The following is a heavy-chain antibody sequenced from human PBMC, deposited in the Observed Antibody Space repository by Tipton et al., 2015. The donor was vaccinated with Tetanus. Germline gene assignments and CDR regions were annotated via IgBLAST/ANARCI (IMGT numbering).Heavy chain of an antibody. D-gene: IGHD3-22*01. Sequence: GLVKPSKTLSLTCTVSGGSISSYYWSWIRQPPGKGLEWIGYIYYSGGTNYNPSLKSRVTISVDTSKNQFSLKLSSVTAADTAVYYCARLEEDYYDSSGYSRGWLDPWGQGTLVTVSS. CDR3: ARLEEDYYDSSGYSRGWLDP. V-gene: IGHV4-59*01. CDR2: IYYSGGT. CDR1: GGSISSYY. J-gene: IGHJ5*02.